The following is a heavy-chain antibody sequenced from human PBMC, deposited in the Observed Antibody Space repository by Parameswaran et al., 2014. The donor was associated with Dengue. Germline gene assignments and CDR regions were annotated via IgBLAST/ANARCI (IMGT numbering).Heavy chain of an antibody. V-gene: IGHV4-34*01. D-gene: IGHD1-26*01. CDR2: ISLSGNT. CDR3: ARGSGTYLY. Sequence: RWIRQPPGKGLEWIGEISLSGNTNYNPSLKSRVTISLDTSRNQFSLKLSSVTAADTAIYYCARGSGTYLYWGQGTLVTVSS. J-gene: IGHJ4*02.